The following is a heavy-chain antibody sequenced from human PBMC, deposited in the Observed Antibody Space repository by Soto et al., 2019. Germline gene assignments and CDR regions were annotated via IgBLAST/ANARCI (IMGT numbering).Heavy chain of an antibody. V-gene: IGHV1-18*01. CDR1: GYTFTSYG. Sequence: ASVKVSCKASGYTFTSYGISWVRQAPGQGLEWMGWISACNGNTNYAQKLQGRVTMTTDTSTSTVYMELSSLRSEDTAVYYCARGATTVPYYYYYGMDVWGQGTTVTVSS. CDR3: ARGATTVPYYYYYGMDV. J-gene: IGHJ6*02. D-gene: IGHD4-4*01. CDR2: ISACNGNT.